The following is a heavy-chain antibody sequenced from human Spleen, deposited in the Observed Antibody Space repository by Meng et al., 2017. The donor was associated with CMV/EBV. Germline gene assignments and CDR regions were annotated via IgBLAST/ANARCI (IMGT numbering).Heavy chain of an antibody. CDR2: IIPVFTTA. V-gene: IGHV1-69*05. D-gene: IGHD4-23*01. CDR3: ARVAGNEGFDP. J-gene: IGHJ5*02. CDR1: GGTFTNYA. Sequence: SVKVSCKASGGTFTNYAISWVRRAPGQGLEWMGGIIPVFTTAVYAQKFQDRLTITTDRSTSTAYMELRSLRSEDTAIYYCARVAGNEGFDPWGQGTLVTVSS.